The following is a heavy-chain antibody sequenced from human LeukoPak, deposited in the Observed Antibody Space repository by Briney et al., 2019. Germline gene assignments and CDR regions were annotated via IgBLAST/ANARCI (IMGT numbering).Heavy chain of an antibody. CDR2: IYTSGST. CDR1: GGSISSYY. V-gene: IGHV4-4*07. Sequence: SETLSLTCTVSGGSISSYYWSWIRQPAGKGLEWIGRIYTSGSTNYNPSLKSRVTISVDTSKNQFSLKLSSVTAADTAVYYCARDRAAAGTSAFDIWGQGTMVTVSS. J-gene: IGHJ3*02. D-gene: IGHD6-13*01. CDR3: ARDRAAAGTSAFDI.